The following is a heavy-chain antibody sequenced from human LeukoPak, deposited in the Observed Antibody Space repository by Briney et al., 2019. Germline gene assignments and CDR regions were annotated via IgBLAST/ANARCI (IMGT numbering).Heavy chain of an antibody. CDR1: GGSISSYY. CDR3: ARSELLWFGGVNSGFDY. Sequence: PSETLSLTCTVSGGSISSYYWSWIRQPPGKGLEWIGYIYYSGSTNYNPSLKSRVTISVDTSKNQFSLKLSSVTAADTAVYYCARSELLWFGGVNSGFDYWGQGTLVTVSP. CDR2: IYYSGST. V-gene: IGHV4-59*01. D-gene: IGHD3-10*01. J-gene: IGHJ4*02.